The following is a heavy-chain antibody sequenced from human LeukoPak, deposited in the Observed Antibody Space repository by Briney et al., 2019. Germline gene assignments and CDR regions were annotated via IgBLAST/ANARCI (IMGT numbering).Heavy chain of an antibody. V-gene: IGHV4-61*08. CDR3: ARVGGSYPPYDAFDI. CDR2: IYYSGST. D-gene: IGHD1-26*01. J-gene: IGHJ3*02. CDR1: GGSISSGDYY. Sequence: SETLSLTCTVSGGSISSGDYYWSCIRQPPGKGLEWIGYIYYSGSTYYNPSLKSRVTISVDTSKNQFSLKLSSVTAADTAVYYCARVGGSYPPYDAFDIWGQGTMVTVSS.